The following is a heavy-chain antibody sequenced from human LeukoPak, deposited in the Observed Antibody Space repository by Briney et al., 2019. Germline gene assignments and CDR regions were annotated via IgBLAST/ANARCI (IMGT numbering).Heavy chain of an antibody. V-gene: IGHV3-7*01. CDR2: IKQDGSEK. D-gene: IGHD2-21*02. CDR3: ARDPPPQTYCGGDCFTSNFDY. J-gene: IGHJ4*02. CDR1: GFTFSSYW. Sequence: PGGSLRLSCAASGFTFSSYWMSWVRQAPGKGLEWVANIKQDGSEKYYVDSVKGRFTISRDNAKNSLYLQMNSLRAEDTAVYYCARDPPPQTYCGGDCFTSNFDYWGQGTLVTVSS.